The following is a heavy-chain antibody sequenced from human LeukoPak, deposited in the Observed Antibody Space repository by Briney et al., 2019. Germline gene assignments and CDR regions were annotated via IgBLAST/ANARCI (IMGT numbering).Heavy chain of an antibody. J-gene: IGHJ5*02. V-gene: IGHV1-69*06. Sequence: SAKVSCKASGGTFSSYAISWVRQAPGQGLEWMGGIIPIFGTANYAQKFQGRVTITADKSTSTAYMELSSLRSEDTAVYYCARDTPWGSYYRWFDPWGQGTLVTVSS. CDR2: IIPIFGTA. CDR1: GGTFSSYA. D-gene: IGHD1-26*01. CDR3: ARDTPWGSYYRWFDP.